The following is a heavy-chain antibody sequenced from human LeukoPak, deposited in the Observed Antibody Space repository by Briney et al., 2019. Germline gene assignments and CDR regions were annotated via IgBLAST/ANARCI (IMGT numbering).Heavy chain of an antibody. CDR2: IYTSGST. Sequence: SETLSLTCTVSGGSISSYYWSWIRQPAGKGLEWIGRIYTSGSTNYNPSLKSRATMSVDTSKNQFSLKLSSVTAADTAVYYCARAKRYSGYDYPDYWGQGTLVTVSS. CDR1: GGSISSYY. V-gene: IGHV4-4*07. CDR3: ARAKRYSGYDYPDY. D-gene: IGHD5-12*01. J-gene: IGHJ4*02.